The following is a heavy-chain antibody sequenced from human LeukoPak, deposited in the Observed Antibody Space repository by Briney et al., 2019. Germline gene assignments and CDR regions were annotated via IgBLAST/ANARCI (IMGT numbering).Heavy chain of an antibody. V-gene: IGHV4-59*01. D-gene: IGHD4-17*01. CDR1: GGSISSYY. CDR3: ARVGTVLLNFDY. CDR2: IDYSGRT. J-gene: IGHJ4*02. Sequence: PSETLSPTCTVSGGSISSYYWSWIRQPPGKGLEWIGYIDYSGRTSYNSSLNSRVTISVDTSQNQFSLKLSSVTAADTAMYYCARVGTVLLNFDYWGQGILVTVSS.